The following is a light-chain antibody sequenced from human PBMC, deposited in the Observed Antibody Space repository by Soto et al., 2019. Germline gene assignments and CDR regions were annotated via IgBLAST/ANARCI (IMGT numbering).Light chain of an antibody. CDR3: QQANSFFRVT. Sequence: DIQMTQSPSSVSASGGDRVSITCRASQGISRWLAWYQQKPGKAPKVLIYAASSLQSGVPSRYSGSGSGTDFTLTISSLQPEDFATYYCQQANSFFRVTFGPGTKVDIK. CDR1: QGISRW. J-gene: IGKJ3*01. CDR2: AAS. V-gene: IGKV1-12*01.